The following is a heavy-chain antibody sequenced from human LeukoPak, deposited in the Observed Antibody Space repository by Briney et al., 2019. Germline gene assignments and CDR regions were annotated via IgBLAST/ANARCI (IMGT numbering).Heavy chain of an antibody. CDR3: ASSNWDY. J-gene: IGHJ4*02. V-gene: IGHV1-2*06. CDR2: INPNSGGT. D-gene: IGHD1-1*01. CDR1: GGTFRSYA. Sequence: ASVKVSCKASGGTFRSYAFTWVRQAPGQGLEWMGRINPNSGGTNYAQKFQGRVTMTRDTSISTAYMELSRLRPDDTAVYYCASSNWDYWGQGTLVTVSS.